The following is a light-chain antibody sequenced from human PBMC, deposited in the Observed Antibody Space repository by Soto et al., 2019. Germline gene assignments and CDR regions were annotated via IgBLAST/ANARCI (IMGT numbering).Light chain of an antibody. V-gene: IGLV3-27*01. Sequence: SYELTQPSSVSVSPGQTARITCSGDVLAKKYARWFQQKPGQAPVLVIYKDSERPSGIPERFSGSSSGTTVTLTISGAQVEDEADYYCYSAADNKGVFGGGTKLTDL. J-gene: IGLJ2*01. CDR2: KDS. CDR3: YSAADNKGV. CDR1: VLAKKY.